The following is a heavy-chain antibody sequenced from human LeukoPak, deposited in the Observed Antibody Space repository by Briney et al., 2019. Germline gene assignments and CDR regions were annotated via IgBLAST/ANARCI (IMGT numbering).Heavy chain of an antibody. V-gene: IGHV3-74*01. CDR1: GFTFSSYW. D-gene: IGHD2-8*01. CDR3: ARGHQVYCTNGVCYSGLFYN. Sequence: GGSLRLSCAASGFTFSSYWMHWVRQAPGKGLVWVSRINSDGSITSYADSVKGRFTISRDNAKNTLYLQMNSLRAEDTAVYYCARGHQVYCTNGVCYSGLFYNWGQGTLVTVSS. J-gene: IGHJ4*02. CDR2: INSDGSIT.